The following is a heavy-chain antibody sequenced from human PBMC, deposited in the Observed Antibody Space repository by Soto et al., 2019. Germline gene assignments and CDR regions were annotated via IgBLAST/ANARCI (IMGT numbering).Heavy chain of an antibody. D-gene: IGHD3-22*01. V-gene: IGHV1-69*05. J-gene: IGHJ4*02. CDR1: GGIFRNYG. Sequence: ASVKVSCKATGGIFRNYGISWVRQAPGQGLEWMGGIIPILAKTKSAQRLQGRVTFTTDESTSTAYMELSSLTSEDTAVYYCARDRYYDGSGSFYESDYWGQGTLVTVSS. CDR3: ARDRYYDGSGSFYESDY. CDR2: IIPILAKT.